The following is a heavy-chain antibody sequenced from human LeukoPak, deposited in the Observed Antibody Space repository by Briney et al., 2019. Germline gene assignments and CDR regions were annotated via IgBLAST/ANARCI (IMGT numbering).Heavy chain of an antibody. J-gene: IGHJ3*02. D-gene: IGHD1-26*01. Sequence: PSETLSLTCTVSGGSISSYYWSWIRQPPGKGLEWIGYIYYSGSTNYNPSLKSRVTISVDTSKNQFSLKLSSVTAADTAVYYCARHRYSGSYDAFDIRGQGTMVTVSS. CDR1: GGSISSYY. V-gene: IGHV4-59*08. CDR2: IYYSGST. CDR3: ARHRYSGSYDAFDI.